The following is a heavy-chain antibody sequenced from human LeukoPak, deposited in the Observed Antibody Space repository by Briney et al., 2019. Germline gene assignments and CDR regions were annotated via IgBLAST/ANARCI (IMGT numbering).Heavy chain of an antibody. V-gene: IGHV3-11*03. J-gene: IGHJ4*02. CDR3: ASMGRGSRGDY. D-gene: IGHD1-26*01. Sequence: GGSLRLSCAASGFTFSDYYMSWIRQAPGKGLEWVSYIISSTSYTNYADSVKGRFTISRDNAKNSLYLQMNSLRAEDTAVYYCASMGRGSRGDYWGQGTLVTVSS. CDR1: GFTFSDYY. CDR2: IISSTSYT.